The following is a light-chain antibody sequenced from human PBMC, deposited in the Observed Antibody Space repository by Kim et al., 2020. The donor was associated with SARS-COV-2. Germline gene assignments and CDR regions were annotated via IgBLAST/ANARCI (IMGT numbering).Light chain of an antibody. CDR1: RSVTSNY. Sequence: LSPRERATLSCRASRSVTSNYLAWYQQKPGQTPRLLIYGASSRATGIADRFSGSGSGTDFTLTISRLEPEDFAVYYCQQYGSSPRFGGGTKVDIK. CDR3: QQYGSSPR. V-gene: IGKV3-20*01. J-gene: IGKJ4*01. CDR2: GAS.